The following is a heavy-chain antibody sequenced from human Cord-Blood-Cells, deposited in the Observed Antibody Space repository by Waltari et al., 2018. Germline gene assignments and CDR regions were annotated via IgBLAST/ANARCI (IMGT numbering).Heavy chain of an antibody. CDR2: INAGNGKT. CDR1: GYTFTSYP. V-gene: IGHV1-3*01. D-gene: IGHD2-8*01. J-gene: IGHJ4*02. CDR3: ARDRCTNGVCYFDY. Sequence: QVQLVQSGAEVKKPGASVKVSCKASGYTFTSYPMHWVRHAPGKRFAWMGGINAGNGKTKYSQKFQGRVTITRDTSASTAYMELSSLSSEDTAVYYCARDRCTNGVCYFDYWGQGTLVTVSS.